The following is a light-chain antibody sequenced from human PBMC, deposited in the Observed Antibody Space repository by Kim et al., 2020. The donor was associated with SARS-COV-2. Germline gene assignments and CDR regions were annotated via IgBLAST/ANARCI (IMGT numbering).Light chain of an antibody. CDR1: QRSGNK. V-gene: IGKV3-15*01. J-gene: IGKJ2*01. CDR2: GAS. Sequence: VAAGERGNLYWRASQRSGNKLAGYQQKPGQAPKLLNYGASTRATGLPARVSGSGSGTHFTLTISSLKSEDLAVYYCQQYNNWPLYSWGQGTKRE. CDR3: QQYNNWPLYS.